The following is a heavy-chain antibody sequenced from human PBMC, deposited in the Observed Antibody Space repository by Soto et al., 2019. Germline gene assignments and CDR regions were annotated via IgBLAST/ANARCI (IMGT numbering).Heavy chain of an antibody. CDR3: ARGDGYYYFDY. J-gene: IGHJ4*02. D-gene: IGHD3-22*01. V-gene: IGHV1-3*01. CDR1: GYTFTSYA. CDR2: INAGNGNT. Sequence: QVQPVQSGAEVKKPGASVKVSCKASGYTFTSYAMHWVRQAPGQRLEWMGWINAGNGNTKYTQKFQGRVTITRDTSASTAYMELSSLRSEDTAVYYCARGDGYYYFDYWGQGTLVTVSS.